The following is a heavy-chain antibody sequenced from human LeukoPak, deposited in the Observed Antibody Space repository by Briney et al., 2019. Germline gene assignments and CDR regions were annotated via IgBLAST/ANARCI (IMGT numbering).Heavy chain of an antibody. CDR2: INPSGGST. Sequence: ASVKVSCKASGYTFTSYYMHWVRQAPGQGLEWMGIINPSGGSTSYAQKFQGRVTMTRDMSTSTVYMELSSLRSEDTAVYYCARVHRHRDYYDSSGYLDYWGQGTLVTVSS. CDR3: ARVHRHRDYYDSSGYLDY. D-gene: IGHD3-22*01. V-gene: IGHV1-46*01. J-gene: IGHJ4*02. CDR1: GYTFTSYY.